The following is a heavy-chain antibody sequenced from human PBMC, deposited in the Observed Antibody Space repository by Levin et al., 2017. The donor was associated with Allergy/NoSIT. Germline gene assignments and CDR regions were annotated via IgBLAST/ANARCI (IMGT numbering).Heavy chain of an antibody. J-gene: IGHJ4*02. CDR1: GFTFSSYA. CDR3: ARGGLGGYHSGSYYKSCDY. CDR2: ISYDGTNK. D-gene: IGHD3-10*01. V-gene: IGHV3-30-3*01. Sequence: GGSLRLSCAASGFTFSSYAMHWVRQAPGKGLEWVAVISYDGTNKYYADSVKGRFTISRDDSKNTLYLQMNSLRAEDTAVYYCARGGLGGYHSGSYYKSCDYWGQGTLVTVSS.